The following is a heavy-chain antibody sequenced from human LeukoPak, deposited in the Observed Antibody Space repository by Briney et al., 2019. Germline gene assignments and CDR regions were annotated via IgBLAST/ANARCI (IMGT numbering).Heavy chain of an antibody. CDR1: GFPFTTYW. Sequence: GGSLRLSCSVSGFPFTTYWIHWVRQAPAKGPVWVSRTNGDGSSTNYADSVKGRFTISRDNAKNTVYLQMNSLRAEDTAMYYCARVGGTNTAYFYWGQGTLVTVSS. CDR3: ARVGGTNTAYFY. CDR2: TNGDGSST. J-gene: IGHJ4*02. D-gene: IGHD1-7*01. V-gene: IGHV3-74*01.